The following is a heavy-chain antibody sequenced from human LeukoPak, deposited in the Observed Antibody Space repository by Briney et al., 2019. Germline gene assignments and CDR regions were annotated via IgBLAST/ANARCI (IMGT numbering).Heavy chain of an antibody. D-gene: IGHD6-19*01. Sequence: GESLKISCQDSGYSFTSYWIGWVRQMPGKGLEWMGIIYPGDSDTRYSPSFQGQVTMSADKSISTAYLQWSSLKASGTATYYCARRSSSGWNFDYWGQGTLVTVSS. CDR2: IYPGDSDT. J-gene: IGHJ4*01. CDR3: ARRSSSGWNFDY. CDR1: GYSFTSYW. V-gene: IGHV5-51*01.